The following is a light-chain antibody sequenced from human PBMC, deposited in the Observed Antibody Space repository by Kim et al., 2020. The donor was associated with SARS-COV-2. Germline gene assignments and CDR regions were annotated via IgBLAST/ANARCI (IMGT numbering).Light chain of an antibody. CDR3: QQYNNWPYT. Sequence: EIMMTQSPTLSVSPGERATLSCRASQRVSSNLAWYQQKTGQAPRLLIYGASTRATGIPARFSGSGSGTEFTLTISSLQSEDFAVYYCQQYNNWPYTFGQGTKLEI. CDR2: GAS. V-gene: IGKV3-15*01. CDR1: QRVSSN. J-gene: IGKJ2*01.